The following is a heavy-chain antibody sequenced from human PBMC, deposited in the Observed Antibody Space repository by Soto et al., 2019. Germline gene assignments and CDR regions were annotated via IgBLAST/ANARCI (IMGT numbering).Heavy chain of an antibody. J-gene: IGHJ4*02. CDR2: MNPSGDRT. CDR1: GYTFTSYH. Sequence: QVQLVQSGAEVKKPGASVKVSCKASGYTFTSYHMDWVRQAPGQGLEWMGKMNPSGDRTWYAQKFRGRVTMTRDTSTSTDYMELSSLRSEDTAVYYCAGDGGNYGDNDYWGQGTLVTVSS. D-gene: IGHD4-17*01. CDR3: AGDGGNYGDNDY. V-gene: IGHV1-46*01.